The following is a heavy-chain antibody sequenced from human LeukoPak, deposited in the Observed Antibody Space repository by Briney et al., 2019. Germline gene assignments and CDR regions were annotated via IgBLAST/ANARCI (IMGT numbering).Heavy chain of an antibody. Sequence: GGTLRLSCAASGFTFSSYGMSWVRQPPGKGLEWVSSISSSSSYIYYADSVKGRFTISRDNAKNSLYLQMNSLRAEDTAVYYCARGRNYDFWSGYSSSYYFDHWRRGTKVSVPS. CDR2: ISSSSSYI. CDR3: ARGRNYDFWSGYSSSYYFDH. J-gene: IGHJ4*02. D-gene: IGHD3-3*01. V-gene: IGHV3-21*01. CDR1: GFTFSSYG.